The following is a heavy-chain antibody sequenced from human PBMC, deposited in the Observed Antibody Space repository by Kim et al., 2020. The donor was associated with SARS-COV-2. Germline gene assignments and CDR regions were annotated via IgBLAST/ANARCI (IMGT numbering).Heavy chain of an antibody. D-gene: IGHD1-1*01. J-gene: IGHJ4*01. CDR2: IYSDGRT. V-gene: IGHV3-53*01. CDR1: GFTPSTNY. Sequence: GGSLRLSCTASGFTPSTNYMSWVRQAPGKGLEWISVIYSDGRTQYADSVRGRFIISRDASKNTLYLQMSRLRVDDTAIYVCVRDDRWDDGLGFDFWGHGTPVTVSS. CDR3: VRDDRWDDGLGFDF.